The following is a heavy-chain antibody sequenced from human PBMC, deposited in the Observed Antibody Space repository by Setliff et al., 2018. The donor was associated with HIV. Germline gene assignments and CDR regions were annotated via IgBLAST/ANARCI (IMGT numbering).Heavy chain of an antibody. J-gene: IGHJ4*02. CDR3: VGDGGRCFTDFDY. CDR1: GFTFSSYA. V-gene: IGHV3-30*04. CDR2: VSSDGKTR. Sequence: PGGSLRLSCAASGFTFSSYAMQWVRQAPGKGLEWVAVVSSDGKTRFYAESVKGRFTISRDNSKNTVSLQMNSLTAEDTAIYYCVGDGGRCFTDFDYWGQGTLVTVSS. D-gene: IGHD1-26*01.